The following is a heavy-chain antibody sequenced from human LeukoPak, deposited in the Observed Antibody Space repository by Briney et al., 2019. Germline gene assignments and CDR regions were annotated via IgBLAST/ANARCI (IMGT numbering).Heavy chain of an antibody. CDR3: ATGLFFQVDTAMATVPYFDY. CDR2: FDPEDGET. J-gene: IGHJ4*02. CDR1: GYTLTELS. V-gene: IGHV1-24*01. Sequence: ASVKVSCKVSGYTLTELSMHWVRQAPGKGLEWMGGFDPEDGETIYAQKFQGRVTMTEDTSTGTAYMELSSLRSEDTAVYYCATGLFFQVDTAMATVPYFDYWGQGTLVTVSS. D-gene: IGHD5-18*01.